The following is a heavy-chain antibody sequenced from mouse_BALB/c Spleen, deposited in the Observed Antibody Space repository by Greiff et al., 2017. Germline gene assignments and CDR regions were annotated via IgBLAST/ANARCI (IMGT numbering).Heavy chain of an antibody. V-gene: IGHV5-6-5*01. J-gene: IGHJ1*01. Sequence: EVQVVESGGGLVKPGGSLKLSCAASGFTFSSYAMSWVRQTPEKRLEWVASISSGGSTYYPDSVKGRFTISRDNARNILYLQMSSLRSEDTAMYYCARRMIHWYFDVWGAGTTVTVSS. CDR1: GFTFSSYA. CDR2: ISSGGST. CDR3: ARRMIHWYFDV. D-gene: IGHD2-4*01.